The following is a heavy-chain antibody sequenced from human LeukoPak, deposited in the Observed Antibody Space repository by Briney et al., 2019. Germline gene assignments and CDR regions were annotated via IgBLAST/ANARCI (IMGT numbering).Heavy chain of an antibody. CDR2: ISGSGGST. CDR1: GFTFSSYA. V-gene: IGHV3-23*01. D-gene: IGHD3-10*01. CDR3: ARDLGVVRGVFTLDY. Sequence: GGSLRLSCAASGFTFSSYAMSWVRQAPGKGLEWVSAISGSGGSTYYADSVKGRFTISRDNSKNTLYLQMNSLRAEDTAVYYCARDLGVVRGVFTLDYWGQGTLVTVSS. J-gene: IGHJ4*02.